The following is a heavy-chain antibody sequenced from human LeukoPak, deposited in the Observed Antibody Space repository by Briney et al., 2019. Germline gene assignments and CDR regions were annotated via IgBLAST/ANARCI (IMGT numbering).Heavy chain of an antibody. Sequence: GGSLRLSCAASGFTFSSYWMHWVRQAPGKGLVWVSRINSDGSSTSYADSVKGRFTISRDNAKNTLYLQMNSLRAEDTAVYYCARVPRYCTGGSCDYYYYGMDVWGKGTTVTVSS. CDR3: ARVPRYCTGGSCDYYYYGMDV. CDR2: INSDGSST. CDR1: GFTFSSYW. V-gene: IGHV3-74*01. J-gene: IGHJ6*04. D-gene: IGHD2-15*01.